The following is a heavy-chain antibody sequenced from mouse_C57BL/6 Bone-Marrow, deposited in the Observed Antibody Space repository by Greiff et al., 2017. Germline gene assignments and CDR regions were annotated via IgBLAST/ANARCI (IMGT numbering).Heavy chain of an antibody. J-gene: IGHJ4*01. CDR1: GYTFTRYW. CDR3: ARGSNYPYYARDY. D-gene: IGHD2-5*01. V-gene: IGHV1-61*01. CDR2: IYPSDSEP. Sequence: QVQLQQPGAELVRPGSSVKLSCKASGYTFTRYWLDWVKQRPGQGLEWIGNIYPSDSEPHYNQKFKDKATLTVDKSSSTAYMQLSSLPSEDSAVYDCARGSNYPYYARDYWGQGTSVTVSS.